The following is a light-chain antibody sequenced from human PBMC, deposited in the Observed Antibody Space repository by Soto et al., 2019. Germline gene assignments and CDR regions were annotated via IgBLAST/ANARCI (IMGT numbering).Light chain of an antibody. CDR3: AAWDDSLNGPV. Sequence: QTVVTQPPSASGTPGQRVTISCSGSSSKIGSNTVNWYQQLPGTAPKLLIYSNNQRPSGVPDRFSGSKSGTSASLAISGLQSEDEADYYCAAWDDSLNGPVFGGGTKLTVL. J-gene: IGLJ2*01. CDR1: SSKIGSNT. V-gene: IGLV1-44*01. CDR2: SNN.